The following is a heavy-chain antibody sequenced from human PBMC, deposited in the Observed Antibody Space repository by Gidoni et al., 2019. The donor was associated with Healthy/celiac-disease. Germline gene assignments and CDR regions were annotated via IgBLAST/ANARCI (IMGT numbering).Heavy chain of an antibody. J-gene: IGHJ4*02. CDR1: GFTFGHYA. CDR3: TRVRYSYGYTFDY. D-gene: IGHD5-18*01. CDR2: IRSKAYGGTT. V-gene: IGHV3-49*05. Sequence: EVPLVESGGGLVKPGRSLRLSCTASGFTFGHYAMSWFRQAPGKGLGRVGFIRSKAYGGTTEYAASVKGRFTISRDDSKSIAYLQMNSLKTEDTAVYYCTRVRYSYGYTFDYWGQGTLVTVSS.